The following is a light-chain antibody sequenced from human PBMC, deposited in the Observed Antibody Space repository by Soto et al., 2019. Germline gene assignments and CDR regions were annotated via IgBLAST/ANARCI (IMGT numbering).Light chain of an antibody. CDR2: TAS. Sequence: IQMTQSPSSLSASVGDRVAITCRASQSISSYLNWYQQKPGKAPKLLIYTASSLQSGVPSRFSGSGSATDFTLTISSLQPEDFATYYCQQSYSAPMYTFGQGTKLEIK. CDR1: QSISSY. V-gene: IGKV1-39*01. J-gene: IGKJ2*01. CDR3: QQSYSAPMYT.